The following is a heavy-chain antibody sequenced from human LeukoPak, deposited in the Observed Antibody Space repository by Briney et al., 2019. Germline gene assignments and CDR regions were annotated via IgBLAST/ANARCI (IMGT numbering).Heavy chain of an antibody. CDR3: ARDSPSRGWPLDY. J-gene: IGHJ4*02. D-gene: IGHD6-19*01. Sequence: PGGSLRLSCAASGFTVSSNYMSWVRQAPGKGLEWVSVIYCGGSTYYADSVKGRFTISRDNSKNTLYLQMNSLRAEDTAVYYCARDSPSRGWPLDYWGQGTLVTVSS. CDR2: IYCGGST. V-gene: IGHV3-66*02. CDR1: GFTVSSNY.